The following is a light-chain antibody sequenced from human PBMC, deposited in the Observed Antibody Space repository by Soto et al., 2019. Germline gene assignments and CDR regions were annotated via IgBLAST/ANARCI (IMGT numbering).Light chain of an antibody. Sequence: EIGLTQSPATLSLSPGERATRSCSASQSVNSYLAWYQQKPGQDPRLLIYDASNRATGIPARFSGSGSETDFTRTISSLEPEDFAVYYCQQRSNWPPGLTGGGGTKVEIK. V-gene: IGKV3-11*01. CDR1: QSVNSY. CDR2: DAS. J-gene: IGKJ4*01. CDR3: QQRSNWPPGLT.